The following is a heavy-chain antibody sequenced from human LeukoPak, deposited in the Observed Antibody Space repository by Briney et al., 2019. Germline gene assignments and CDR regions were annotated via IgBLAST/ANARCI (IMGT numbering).Heavy chain of an antibody. Sequence: ASVKVSCKASGYTFTSYAMNWVRQAPGQGLEWMGWISAYNGNTNYAQKLQGRVTMTTDTSTSTAYMELRSLRSDDTAVYYCARAARGVVVPAAFVYWGQGTLVTVSS. CDR2: ISAYNGNT. D-gene: IGHD2-2*01. CDR3: ARAARGVVVPAAFVY. V-gene: IGHV1-18*01. CDR1: GYTFTSYA. J-gene: IGHJ4*02.